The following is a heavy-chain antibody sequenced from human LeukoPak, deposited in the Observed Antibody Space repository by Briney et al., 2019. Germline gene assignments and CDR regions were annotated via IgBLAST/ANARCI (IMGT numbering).Heavy chain of an antibody. V-gene: IGHV3-23*01. Sequence: PGGSLRLSCAASGFTFSNYAMSWVRQAPGKGLEWVSVISGSGGRTYYADSVKGRFTISRDNSKNTLYLQMNNLRAEDTAVYYCAKDGGDTAMGYGGCCNWFDPWGQGTLVTVSS. CDR3: AKDGGDTAMGYGGCCNWFDP. J-gene: IGHJ5*02. D-gene: IGHD5-18*01. CDR1: GFTFSNYA. CDR2: ISGSGGRT.